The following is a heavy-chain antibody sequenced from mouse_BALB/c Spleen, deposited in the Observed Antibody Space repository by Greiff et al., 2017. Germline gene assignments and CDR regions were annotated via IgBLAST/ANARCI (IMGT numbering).Heavy chain of an antibody. D-gene: IGHD1-1*01. CDR1: GFSLTDYG. Sequence: VQLQQSGPGLVAPSQSLSITCTVSGFSLTDYGVSWIRQPPGKGLEWLGVIWGGGSTYYNSALKSRLSISKDNSKSQVFLKMNSLQTDDTAMYYCAKPLTTVVDYYAMDYWGQGTSVTVSS. J-gene: IGHJ4*01. CDR3: AKPLTTVVDYYAMDY. V-gene: IGHV2-6-5*01. CDR2: IWGGGST.